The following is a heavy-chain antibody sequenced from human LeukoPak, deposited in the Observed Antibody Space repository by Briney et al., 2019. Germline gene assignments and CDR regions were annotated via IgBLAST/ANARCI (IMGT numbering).Heavy chain of an antibody. D-gene: IGHD3-3*01. CDR1: GYTLTSYD. J-gene: IGHJ6*03. V-gene: IGHV1-8*01. CDR2: MNPNSGNT. Sequence: GASVKVSCKASGYTLTSYDINWVRQATGQGLEWMGWMNPNSGNTGYAQKFQGRVTMTRNTSISTAYMELSSLRSEDTAVYYCARGFSPITIFVQYYMDVWGKGTTVTVSS. CDR3: ARGFSPITIFVQYYMDV.